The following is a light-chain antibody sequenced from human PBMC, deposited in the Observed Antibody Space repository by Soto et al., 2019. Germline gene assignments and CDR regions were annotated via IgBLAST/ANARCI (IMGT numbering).Light chain of an antibody. V-gene: IGLV2-8*01. J-gene: IGLJ2*01. CDR2: EVN. Sequence: QSALTQPPSASGSPGQSVTISCTGTSRDVGGYKYVSWYQQYPGKVPKLIIYEVNKRPSGVPDRFSGSKSGNTASLTVSGLQAEDEADYHCSSYVDNNNFVFGGGTKLTVL. CDR3: SSYVDNNNFV. CDR1: SRDVGGYKY.